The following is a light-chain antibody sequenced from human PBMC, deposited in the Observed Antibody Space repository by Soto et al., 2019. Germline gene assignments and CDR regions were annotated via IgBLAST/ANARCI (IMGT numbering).Light chain of an antibody. V-gene: IGLV2-14*01. J-gene: IGLJ1*01. CDR3: SSHSSSSAYYV. Sequence: QSVLTQPASVSGSPGQSITISCTGTSSDIGYYDYVSWYQHHSGKAPKLIIYEVNNRPSGVSNRFSGSKSVNTASLTISGLQAEDEADYYCSSHSSSSAYYVFGTGTKVTLL. CDR1: SSDIGYYDY. CDR2: EVN.